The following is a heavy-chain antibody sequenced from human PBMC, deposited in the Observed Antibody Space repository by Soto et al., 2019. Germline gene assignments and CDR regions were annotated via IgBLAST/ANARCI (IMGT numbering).Heavy chain of an antibody. CDR1: GGSIRSSTYY. CDR3: ARGYSSSWYRARGNWFDP. D-gene: IGHD6-13*01. V-gene: IGHV4-39*01. CDR2: IYYSGST. J-gene: IGHJ5*02. Sequence: PSETLSLTCTVSGGSIRSSTYYWGWIRQPPGKGLEWIGSIYYSGSTHYNPSLKSRVTMSVDTSTNQFSLKLSSVTAADTAVYYCARGYSSSWYRARGNWFDPWGQG.